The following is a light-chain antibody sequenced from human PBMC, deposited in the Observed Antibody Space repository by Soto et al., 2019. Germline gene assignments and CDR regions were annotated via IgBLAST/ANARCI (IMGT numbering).Light chain of an antibody. CDR1: QDITNY. CDR2: DAS. Sequence: DIQMTQSPSSLSASVGDRVTVTCQASQDITNYLSWYQQKPGKAPKLLISDASNLEIGVPSRFSGRGSGPDFSLTIKNLQPEDFATYFCQQYDDLPLTFGGGTKVEVK. CDR3: QQYDDLPLT. V-gene: IGKV1-33*01. J-gene: IGKJ4*01.